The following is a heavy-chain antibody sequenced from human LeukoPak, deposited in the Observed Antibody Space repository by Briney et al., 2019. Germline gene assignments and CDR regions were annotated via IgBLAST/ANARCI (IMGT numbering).Heavy chain of an antibody. V-gene: IGHV4-4*07. CDR2: IYTSGST. CDR3: AREDERLMYYYDSSGSFDP. Sequence: SETLSLTCAVYGGSFSGYYWSWIRQPPGKGLEWIGRIYTSGSTNYNPSLKSRVTMSVDTSKNQFSLKLSSVTAADTAVYYCAREDERLMYYYDSSGSFDPWGQGTLVTVSS. CDR1: GGSFSGYY. D-gene: IGHD3-22*01. J-gene: IGHJ5*02.